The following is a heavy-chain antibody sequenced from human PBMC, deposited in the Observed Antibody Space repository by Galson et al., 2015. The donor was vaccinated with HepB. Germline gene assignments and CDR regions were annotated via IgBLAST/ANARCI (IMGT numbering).Heavy chain of an antibody. CDR3: ARDRDSSSWLAWDDAFDI. V-gene: IGHV3-21*01. J-gene: IGHJ3*02. CDR2: ISSSSSYI. Sequence: PRVSCAASGFTFSSYSMNWVRQAPGKGLEWVSSISSSSSYIYYADSVKGRFTISRDNAKNSLYLQMNSLRAEDTAVYYCARDRDSSSWLAWDDAFDIWGQGTMVTVSS. D-gene: IGHD6-13*01. CDR1: GFTFSSYS.